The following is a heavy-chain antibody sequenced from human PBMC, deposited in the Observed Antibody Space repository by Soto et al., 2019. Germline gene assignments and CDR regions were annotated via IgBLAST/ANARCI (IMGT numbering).Heavy chain of an antibody. CDR2: IKQDGSEK. CDR1: GFIFSSYW. CDR3: ARGFNSALDI. Sequence: LSLTCAATGFIFSSYWMSWVRQAPGKGLEWVANIKQDGSEKYYVDSAKGRFTISRDNAKNSLHLQMNSLRAEDTAVYYCARGFNSALDIWGQGKMVTVSS. V-gene: IGHV3-7*01. J-gene: IGHJ3*02.